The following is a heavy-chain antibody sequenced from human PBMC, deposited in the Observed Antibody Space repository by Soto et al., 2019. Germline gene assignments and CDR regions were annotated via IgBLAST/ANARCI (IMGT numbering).Heavy chain of an antibody. D-gene: IGHD6-6*01. J-gene: IGHJ4*02. CDR1: GGTFSSYA. Sequence: ASVKVSCKASGGTFSSYAISWVRQAPGQGLEWMGGIIPIFGTANYAQKFQGRVTITADESTSTAYMELSSLRSEDTAVYYCARELAARPTPFFDYWGQGTLVTVSS. CDR2: IIPIFGTA. CDR3: ARELAARPTPFFDY. V-gene: IGHV1-69*13.